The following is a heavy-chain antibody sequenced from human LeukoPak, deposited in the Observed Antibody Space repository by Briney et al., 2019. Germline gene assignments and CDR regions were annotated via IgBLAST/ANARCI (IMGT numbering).Heavy chain of an antibody. D-gene: IGHD4-17*01. CDR3: AREGNGDGRYYYYGMDV. J-gene: IGHJ6*02. CDR1: GFTFDDYG. Sequence: GGSLRLSCAASGFTFDDYGMSWVRQAPGKGLEWVSGINWNGGSTGYADSVKGRFTISRDNAKNSLYLQMNSLRAEDTALYHCAREGNGDGRYYYYGMDVWGQGTTVTVSS. CDR2: INWNGGST. V-gene: IGHV3-20*01.